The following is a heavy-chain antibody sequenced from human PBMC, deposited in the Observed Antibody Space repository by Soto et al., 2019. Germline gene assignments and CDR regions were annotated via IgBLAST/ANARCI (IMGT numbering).Heavy chain of an antibody. CDR1: GGSISSGGYY. Sequence: SETLSLTCTVSGGSISSGGYYWSWIRQHPGKGLEWIGYIYYSGSTYYNPSLKSRVTISVDTSKNQFSLKLSSVTAADTAVYYCAREGRLDSSSSFYFDYWGQGTLVTVSS. D-gene: IGHD6-6*01. V-gene: IGHV4-31*03. CDR3: AREGRLDSSSSFYFDY. J-gene: IGHJ4*02. CDR2: IYYSGST.